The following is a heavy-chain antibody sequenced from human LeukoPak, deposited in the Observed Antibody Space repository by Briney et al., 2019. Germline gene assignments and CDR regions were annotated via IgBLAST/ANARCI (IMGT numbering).Heavy chain of an antibody. V-gene: IGHV1-69*05. Sequence: SVKVSCKASGGTFSSYAISWVRQAPGQGLEWMGRIIPIFGTANYAQKFQGRVTITTDESTSTAYMELSSLRSEDTAVYYCARGGTAMATIDALDIWGQGTMVTVSS. CDR1: GGTFSSYA. D-gene: IGHD5-18*01. CDR3: ARGGTAMATIDALDI. J-gene: IGHJ3*02. CDR2: IIPIFGTA.